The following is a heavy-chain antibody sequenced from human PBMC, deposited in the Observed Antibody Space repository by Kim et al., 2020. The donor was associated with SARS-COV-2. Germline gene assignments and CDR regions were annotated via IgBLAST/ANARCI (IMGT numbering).Heavy chain of an antibody. CDR2: IYYSGST. CDR3: ARESNYYGMDV. Sequence: SETLSLTCTVSGGSISSSSYYWGWIRQPPGKGLEWIGSIYYSGSTYYNPSLKSRVTISVDTSKNQFSLKLSSVTAADTAVYYCARESNYYGMDVWGQGTTVTVSS. CDR1: GGSISSSSYY. V-gene: IGHV4-39*07. J-gene: IGHJ6*02.